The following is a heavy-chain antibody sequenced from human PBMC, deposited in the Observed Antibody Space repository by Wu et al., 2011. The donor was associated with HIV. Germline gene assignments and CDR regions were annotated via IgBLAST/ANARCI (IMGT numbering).Heavy chain of an antibody. J-gene: IGHJ6*02. V-gene: IGHV1-24*01. CDR3: VRSVRPTVTPNYYYNMDV. D-gene: IGHD4-17*01. CDR2: SDPEDGEI. CDR1: GYSLSELS. Sequence: QVQLVQSGAEVKKPGASVKVSCKVSGYSLSELSMHWVRQVPGKGLEWMGGSDPEDGEIVYAQKFQGRVSMTEDTSTDTGYMELSSLRSEDTAVYYCVRSVRPTVTPNYYYNMDVWGQGTTVTVSS.